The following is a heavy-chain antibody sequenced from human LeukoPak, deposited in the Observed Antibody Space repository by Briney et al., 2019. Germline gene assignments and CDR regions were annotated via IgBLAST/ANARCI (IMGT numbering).Heavy chain of an antibody. D-gene: IGHD3-22*01. J-gene: IGHJ4*02. CDR2: IDWVEDK. V-gene: IGHV2-70*10. CDR3: ARTTYYYDSSGRPYYFDY. CDR1: GFSLSPSGMC. Sequence: SGPALVKPTQTLTLTCTFSGFSLSPSGMCVSLICMPPRKALEGTACIDWVEDKYYSTSLKTRLTISKDTCKNQVILTMTSIDPVDTATYYCARTTYYYDSSGRPYYFDYWGQGTLVTVSS.